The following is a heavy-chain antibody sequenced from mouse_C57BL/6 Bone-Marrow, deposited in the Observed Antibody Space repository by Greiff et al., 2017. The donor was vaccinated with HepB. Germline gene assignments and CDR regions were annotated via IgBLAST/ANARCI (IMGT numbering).Heavy chain of an antibody. CDR1: GYTFTSYW. J-gene: IGHJ2*01. CDR3: ARKDYYGSSPHFDY. V-gene: IGHV1-69*01. Sequence: QVQLKQPGAELVMPGASVKLSCKASGYTFTSYWMHWVKQRPGQGLEWIGEIDPSDSYTNYNQKFKGKSTLTVDKSSSTAYMQLSSLTSEDSAVYYCARKDYYGSSPHFDYWGQGTTLTVSS. D-gene: IGHD1-1*01. CDR2: IDPSDSYT.